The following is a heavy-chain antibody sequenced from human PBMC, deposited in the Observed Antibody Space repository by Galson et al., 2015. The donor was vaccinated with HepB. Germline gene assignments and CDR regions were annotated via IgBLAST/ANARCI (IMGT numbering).Heavy chain of an antibody. CDR2: IKSKAHGGTR. Sequence: SLRLSCAVSGFTFTDAWMAWVRQAPGKGLEWVGRIKSKAHGGTRHYAAFVKDRFTISRDDSKNTLFLEMNSLEPEDTALYYCTRDLANWGQGTLVTVSS. V-gene: IGHV3-15*01. CDR3: TRDLAN. CDR1: GFTFTDAW. J-gene: IGHJ4*02.